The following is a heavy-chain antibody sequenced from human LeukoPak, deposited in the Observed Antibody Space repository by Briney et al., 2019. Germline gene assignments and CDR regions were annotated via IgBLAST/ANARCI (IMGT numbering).Heavy chain of an antibody. CDR3: ARGQFIRGTYYDFWSGYYTGYYYYMDV. CDR1: GYTFTSYG. Sequence: ASVKVSCKASGYTFTSYGISWVRQAPGQGLEWMGWISAYNGNTNYAQKLQGRVTMTTDTSTSTAYMELRSLRSDDTAVYYCARGQFIRGTYYDFWSGYYTGYYYYMDVWGKGTTVTVSS. CDR2: ISAYNGNT. D-gene: IGHD3-3*01. V-gene: IGHV1-18*01. J-gene: IGHJ6*03.